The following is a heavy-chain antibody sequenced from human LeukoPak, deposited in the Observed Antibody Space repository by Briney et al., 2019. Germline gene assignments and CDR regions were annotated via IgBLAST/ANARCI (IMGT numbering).Heavy chain of an antibody. CDR2: ISSNGGRT. V-gene: IGHV3-64*01. Sequence: GGSLRLSCAASGFTFSSCDMFWVRQAPGKGLEDVSDISSNGGRTYYANSVKGRFTISRDNSKNTVYLQMGSLRDDDMAVYYCARARYYGDYMDVWGKGTTVTVSS. CDR3: ARARYYGDYMDV. CDR1: GFTFSSCD. J-gene: IGHJ6*03. D-gene: IGHD4-17*01.